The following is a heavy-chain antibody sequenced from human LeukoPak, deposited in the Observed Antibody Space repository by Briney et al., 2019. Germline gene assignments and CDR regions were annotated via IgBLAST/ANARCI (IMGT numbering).Heavy chain of an antibody. D-gene: IGHD3-3*01. CDR2: INPNSGGT. Sequence: GASVKVSCKASGYTFTGYYMHWVRQAPGQGLEWMGRINPNSGGTNYAQKFQGRVTITRDTSISTAYMDLSRLRSDDPAVYYCARAGLILRFLEPGASVFDYGGQGTLVTVPS. V-gene: IGHV1-2*06. J-gene: IGHJ4*02. CDR3: ARAGLILRFLEPGASVFDY. CDR1: GYTFTGYY.